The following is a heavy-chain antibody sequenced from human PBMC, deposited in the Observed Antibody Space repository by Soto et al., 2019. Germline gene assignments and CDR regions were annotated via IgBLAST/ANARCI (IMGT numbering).Heavy chain of an antibody. Sequence: EVQLVESGGGLVKPGGSLRLSCAASGFTFSNAWMNWVRQAPGKGLEWVGRIKSKTDGGTTDYAAPVKGSFTISRDDSKNTLDLQMNSLKTEDTAVYYCTTGGTYYYYYGMDVWGQGTTVTVSS. CDR2: IKSKTDGGTT. J-gene: IGHJ6*02. V-gene: IGHV3-15*07. CDR1: GFTFSNAW. CDR3: TTGGTYYYYYGMDV. D-gene: IGHD3-16*01.